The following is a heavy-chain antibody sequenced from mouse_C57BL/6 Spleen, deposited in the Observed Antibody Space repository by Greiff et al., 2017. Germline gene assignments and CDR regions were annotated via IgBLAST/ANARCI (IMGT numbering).Heavy chain of an antibody. CDR2: ISYDGSN. CDR1: GYSITSGYY. D-gene: IGHD1-1*02. CDR3: AREGGYYYGY. Sequence: VQLQQSGPGLVKPSQSLSLTCSVTGYSITSGYYWNWIRQFPGNKLEWMGYISYDGSNNYNPSLKNRISIPRDTSKNQFFLKLNSVTTEDTATYYCAREGGYYYGYWGQGTTLTVSS. J-gene: IGHJ2*01. V-gene: IGHV3-6*01.